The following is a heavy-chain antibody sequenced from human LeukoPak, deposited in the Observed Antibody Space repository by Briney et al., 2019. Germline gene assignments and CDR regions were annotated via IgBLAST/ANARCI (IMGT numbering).Heavy chain of an antibody. CDR1: GYTFTSYD. D-gene: IGHD3-10*01. V-gene: IGHV1-8*03. Sequence: ASVKVSCKASGYTFTSYDINWVRQATGQGLEWMGWMNPNNGNKAYAQKFQGRVTITRNTSISTAYMELSSLRSEDTALYYCARAGHYYGSGSSYTYYYYYMDVWARGPRSPSP. J-gene: IGHJ6*03. CDR2: MNPNNGNK. CDR3: ARAGHYYGSGSSYTYYYYYMDV.